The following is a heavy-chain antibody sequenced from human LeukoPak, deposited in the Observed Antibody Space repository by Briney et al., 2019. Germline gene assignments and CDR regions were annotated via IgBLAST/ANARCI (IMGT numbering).Heavy chain of an antibody. Sequence: GGSLRLSCAASGFTFSSYSMNWVRQAPGKGLEWVSYISSSSSTIYYADSVKGRFTISRDNSKNTLYLQMNSLRAEDTAVYYCAKDGPDYHGSGRYDYWGQGTLVTVSS. CDR2: ISSSSSTI. J-gene: IGHJ4*02. CDR3: AKDGPDYHGSGRYDY. D-gene: IGHD3-10*01. V-gene: IGHV3-48*01. CDR1: GFTFSSYS.